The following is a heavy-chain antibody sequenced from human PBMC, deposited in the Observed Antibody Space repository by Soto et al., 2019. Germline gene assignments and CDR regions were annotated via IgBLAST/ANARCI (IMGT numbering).Heavy chain of an antibody. J-gene: IGHJ6*03. CDR3: ARGDCVGGTCYSLAGSFYYYMDV. V-gene: IGHV3-74*01. CDR2: INNDGSVS. D-gene: IGHD2-15*01. CDR1: GFTFSNYW. Sequence: EVQLVESGGGLVQPGGSLRLSCVASGFTFSNYWMYWVRQAPGEGLVWVSSINNDGSVSSYADSVKGRLTISRDNVKNILYLQMDSLRAEDTAVYYCARGDCVGGTCYSLAGSFYYYMDVWGKGTTVTVFS.